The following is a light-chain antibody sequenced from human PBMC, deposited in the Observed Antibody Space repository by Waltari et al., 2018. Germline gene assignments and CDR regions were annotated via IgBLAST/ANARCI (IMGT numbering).Light chain of an antibody. V-gene: IGKV3-11*01. CDR1: QSVSNY. J-gene: IGKJ3*01. Sequence: EILLTHSPAPLSSSPGERATLPSRPSQSVSNYLAWDQQKPGQAPRLLISDASNRATGSPARFSGSGSGTDFTLTISSLEPEDFAVYYCQHRRNWQGTFGPGTKVDI. CDR2: DAS. CDR3: QHRRNWQGT.